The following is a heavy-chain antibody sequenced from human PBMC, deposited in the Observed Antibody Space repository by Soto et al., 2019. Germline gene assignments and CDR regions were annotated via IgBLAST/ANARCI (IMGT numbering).Heavy chain of an antibody. V-gene: IGHV3-33*01. D-gene: IGHD5-18*01. CDR3: ARDRSSYDYGMDV. CDR2: IWYDGSNK. J-gene: IGHJ6*02. CDR1: GFTFSSYG. Sequence: ESGGGVVQPGRSLRLSCAASGFTFSSYGMHWVRQAPGKGLEWVAVIWYDGSNKYYADSVKGRFTISRDNSKNTLYLQMNSLRAEDTAVYYCARDRSSYDYGMDVWGQGTTVTVSS.